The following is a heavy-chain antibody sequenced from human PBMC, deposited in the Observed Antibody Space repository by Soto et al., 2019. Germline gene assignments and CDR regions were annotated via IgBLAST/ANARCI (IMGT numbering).Heavy chain of an antibody. CDR3: AKDLSSLGWLALGAPFDS. CDR1: GWTFSSYA. V-gene: IGHV3-23*01. CDR2: VSAKVRNT. D-gene: IGHD3-22*01. J-gene: IGHJ4*02. Sequence: GGSLRLSFAASGWTFSSYAMNWVRQSPGKGLEWVSSVSAKVRNTYYADSVKGRFTVSRDKSKNALFLQLDSLRVEDTAIYYCAKDLSSLGWLALGAPFDSWGPGTLVTVSS.